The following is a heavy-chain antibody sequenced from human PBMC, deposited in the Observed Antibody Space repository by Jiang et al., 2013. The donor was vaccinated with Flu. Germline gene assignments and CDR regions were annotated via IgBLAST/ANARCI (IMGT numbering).Heavy chain of an antibody. J-gene: IGHJ2*01. CDR2: ISAYNGNT. Sequence: SVKVSCKASGYTFTSYGISWVRQAPGQGLEWMGWISAYNGNTNYAQKLQGRVTMTTDTSTSTAYMELRSLRSDDTAVYYCARDGGYYYLGQSWYFDLWGRGTLVTVSS. CDR1: GYTFTSYG. D-gene: IGHD3-22*01. V-gene: IGHV1-18*01. CDR3: ARDGGYYYLGQSWYFDL.